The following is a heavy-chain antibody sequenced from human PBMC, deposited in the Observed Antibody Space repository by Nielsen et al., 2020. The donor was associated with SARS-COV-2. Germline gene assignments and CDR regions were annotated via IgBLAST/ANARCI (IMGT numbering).Heavy chain of an antibody. CDR3: ARVELPPSYYYYGMDV. Sequence: ASVKVSCKASGYTFTGYYMHWVRQAPGQGLEWMGWINPNSGGTNYAQKFQGWVTMTRDTSISTAYMELSRLRSDDTAVYYCARVELPPSYYYYGMDVWGQGTTVTVSS. J-gene: IGHJ6*02. V-gene: IGHV1-2*04. CDR2: INPNSGGT. CDR1: GYTFTGYY. D-gene: IGHD1-7*01.